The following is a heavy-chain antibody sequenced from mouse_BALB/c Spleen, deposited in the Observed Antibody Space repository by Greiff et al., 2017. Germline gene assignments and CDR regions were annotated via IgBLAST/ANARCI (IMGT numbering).Heavy chain of an antibody. V-gene: IGHV1-87*01. CDR2: IYPGDGDT. D-gene: IGHD1-1*01. Sequence: QVQLKQSGAELARPGASVKLSCKASGYTFTSYWMQWVKQRPGQGLEWIGAIYPGDGDTRYTQKFKGKATLTADKSSSTAYMQLSSLASEDSAVYYCARRHYGSSYWYFDVWGAGTTVTVSS. CDR1: GYTFTSYW. J-gene: IGHJ1*01. CDR3: ARRHYGSSYWYFDV.